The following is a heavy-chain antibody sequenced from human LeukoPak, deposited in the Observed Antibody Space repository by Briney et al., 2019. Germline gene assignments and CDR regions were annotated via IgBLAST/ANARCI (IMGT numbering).Heavy chain of an antibody. J-gene: IGHJ4*02. CDR1: GFTVSSNY. Sequence: GGSLRLSCAASGFTVSSNYMSWVRQAPGKGLEWVSSITSSSNYIYYASSVRGRFTISRDNAKNSLYLQMNSLRAEDTAVYYCARDLRLWGQGTLVTVSS. V-gene: IGHV3-21*01. CDR3: ARDLRL. CDR2: ITSSSNYI.